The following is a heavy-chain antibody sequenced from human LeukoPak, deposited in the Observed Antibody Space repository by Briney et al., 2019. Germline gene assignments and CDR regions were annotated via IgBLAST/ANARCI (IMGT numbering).Heavy chain of an antibody. CDR1: GYTFTGYY. CDR3: AGDTAGYSSGCDY. D-gene: IGHD6-19*01. V-gene: IGHV1-2*02. J-gene: IGHJ4*02. Sequence: GASVKVPCKASGYTFTGYYMHWVRQAPGQGLEWMGWINPNSGGTNYAQKFQGRVTMTRDTSISTAYMELSRLRSDDTAVYYCAGDTAGYSSGCDYWGQGTLVTVSS. CDR2: INPNSGGT.